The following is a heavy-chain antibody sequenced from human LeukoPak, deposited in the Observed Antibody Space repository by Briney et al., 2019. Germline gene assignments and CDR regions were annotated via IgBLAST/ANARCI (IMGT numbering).Heavy chain of an antibody. J-gene: IGHJ6*03. D-gene: IGHD6-19*01. Sequence: PSETLSLTCAVYGGSFSGYYWSWIRQPPGKGLEWIGEINHSGSTNYNPSLKSRVTISVDTSKNQFSLKLSSVTAADTAVYYCAGHFRQYSSGWYRGYYYYMDVWGKGTTVTISS. CDR2: INHSGST. V-gene: IGHV4-34*01. CDR1: GGSFSGYY. CDR3: AGHFRQYSSGWYRGYYYYMDV.